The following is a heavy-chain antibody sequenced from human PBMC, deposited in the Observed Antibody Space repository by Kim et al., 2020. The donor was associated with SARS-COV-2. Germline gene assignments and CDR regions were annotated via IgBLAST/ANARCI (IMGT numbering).Heavy chain of an antibody. CDR1: GFTFSPFA. Sequence: GGSLRLSCTASGFTFSPFAMHWVRQAPGKGLEWVAVIRSDESKRYYAESVKDRFTISRDNSKNTLYLQMNSLRAEDTAIYYCARNFGSATMIGDVWGLGTMVPVSS. CDR3: ARNFGSATMIGDV. D-gene: IGHD3-10*01. J-gene: IGHJ3*01. V-gene: IGHV3-33*01. CDR2: IRSDESKR.